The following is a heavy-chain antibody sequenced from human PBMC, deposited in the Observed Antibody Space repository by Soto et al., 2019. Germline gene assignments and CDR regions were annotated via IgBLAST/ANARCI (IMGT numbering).Heavy chain of an antibody. Sequence: EVQLLESGGGSVQPGGSLRLSCAASGFTFSNYAINWVRLAPGKGLEWVSGISGGGGSTYYADSVKGRFTIFRDTSKNTVFLQMNSLRADDTAVYYCAKGFIVVVTVLRPDDAFDVWGQGTMVTVSS. J-gene: IGHJ3*01. CDR2: ISGGGGST. D-gene: IGHD2-21*02. V-gene: IGHV3-23*01. CDR1: GFTFSNYA. CDR3: AKGFIVVVTVLRPDDAFDV.